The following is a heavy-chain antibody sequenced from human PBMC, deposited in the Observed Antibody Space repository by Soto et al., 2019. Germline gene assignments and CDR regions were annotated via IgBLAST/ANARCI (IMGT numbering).Heavy chain of an antibody. V-gene: IGHV4-31*03. CDR1: GGSISSGIYY. D-gene: IGHD1-26*01. CDR3: SRVDRGRVVGATPPCFDY. CDR2: IYYSGST. J-gene: IGHJ4*02. Sequence: QVQLQESGPGLVKPSQTLSLTCTVSGGSISSGIYYWSWIRQDPGTGLEWIGHIYYSGSTYYNPSLKSRVSISVDTSKNQFSLKLTSVTAADTAMYYCSRVDRGRVVGATPPCFDYWGQGTRVTVSS.